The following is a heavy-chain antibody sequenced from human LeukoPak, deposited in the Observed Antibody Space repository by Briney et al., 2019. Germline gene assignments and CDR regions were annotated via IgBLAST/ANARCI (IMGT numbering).Heavy chain of an antibody. V-gene: IGHV4-30-4*08. CDR3: ASYMITFGGVIADAFDI. J-gene: IGHJ3*02. Sequence: SQTLSLTCTVSGGSISSGDYYWSWIRQPPGKGLEWTGNFYYSGSTYYNPSLKSRVTISADTAKNQFSLKLSSVTAADTAVYYCASYMITFGGVIADAFDIWGQGTMVTVSS. D-gene: IGHD3-16*02. CDR1: GGSISSGDYY. CDR2: FYYSGST.